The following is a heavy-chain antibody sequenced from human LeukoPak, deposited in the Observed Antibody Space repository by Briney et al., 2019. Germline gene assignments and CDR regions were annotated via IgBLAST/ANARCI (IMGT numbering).Heavy chain of an antibody. CDR2: ISSSSSYI. V-gene: IGHV3-21*01. CDR3: ARDLFGELFYFDY. J-gene: IGHJ4*02. Sequence: GGSLRLSCAASGFTFSSYSTNWVRQAPGKGLEWVSSISSSSSYIYYADSVKGRFTISRDNAKNSLYLQMNSLRAEDTAVYYCARDLFGELFYFDYWGQGTLVTVSS. D-gene: IGHD3-10*01. CDR1: GFTFSSYS.